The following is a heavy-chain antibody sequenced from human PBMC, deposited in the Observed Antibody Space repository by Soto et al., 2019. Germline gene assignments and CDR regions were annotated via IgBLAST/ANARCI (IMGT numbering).Heavy chain of an antibody. D-gene: IGHD1-20*01. J-gene: IGHJ4*02. Sequence: ITLKESAPTLVKPTQTLTLTCTFSGFSLSTSGLGVGWIRQPPGQALEWLALIYWNDDKRYSPSLKSRLTITKDTSKNQVVLKMTNMDPVDTATYYCAHSVYNWNYVDYWGQGTLVTVSS. V-gene: IGHV2-5*01. CDR2: IYWNDDK. CDR1: GFSLSTSGLG. CDR3: AHSVYNWNYVDY.